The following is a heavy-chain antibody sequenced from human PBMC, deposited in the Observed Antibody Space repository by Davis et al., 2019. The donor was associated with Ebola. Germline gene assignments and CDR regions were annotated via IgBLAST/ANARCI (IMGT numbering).Heavy chain of an antibody. Sequence: PSETLSLTCAVYGGSFSGYYWSWIRQPPGKGLEWIGEINHSGSTNYNPSLKSRVTISVDTSKNQFSLKLSSVTAADTAVYYCARRITIFGVAGDAFDIWGQGTMVTVSS. CDR3: ARRITIFGVAGDAFDI. CDR1: GGSFSGYY. D-gene: IGHD3-3*01. J-gene: IGHJ3*02. V-gene: IGHV4-34*01. CDR2: INHSGST.